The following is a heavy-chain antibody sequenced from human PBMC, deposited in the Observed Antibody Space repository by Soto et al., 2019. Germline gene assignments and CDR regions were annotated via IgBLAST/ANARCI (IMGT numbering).Heavy chain of an antibody. J-gene: IGHJ5*01. D-gene: IGHD6-13*01. V-gene: IGHV4-30-4*08. CDR2: IYYVGST. Sequence: QVQLQESGPGQVKPSQTLSLTCTVSGDSIKSGHNYWSWIRQPPGKGLEWIGNIYYVGSTSYNPSLKGRVTISVDTSKNHFSLKLNSVTAADTAVYYCARNTSRLGWFDSWGQGILVTVSS. CDR1: GDSIKSGHNY. CDR3: ARNTSRLGWFDS.